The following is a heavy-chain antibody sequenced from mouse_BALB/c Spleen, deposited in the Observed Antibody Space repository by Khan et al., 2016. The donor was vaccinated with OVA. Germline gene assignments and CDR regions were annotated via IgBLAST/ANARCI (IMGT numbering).Heavy chain of an antibody. V-gene: IGHV3-2*02. D-gene: IGHD2-3*01. J-gene: IGHJ4*01. CDR3: ARDGSRYNYAMDY. CDR2: ISYSSST. CDR1: GYSITSDYA. Sequence: EVQLKQSGPGLVKPSQSLSLTCTVTGYSITSDYAWNWIRQFPGNKLEWMGYISYSSSTNYNPSLKSRISITRDTSKNQFFLQLNSVTTEDTATYYCARDGSRYNYAMDYWGQGTSVTVSS.